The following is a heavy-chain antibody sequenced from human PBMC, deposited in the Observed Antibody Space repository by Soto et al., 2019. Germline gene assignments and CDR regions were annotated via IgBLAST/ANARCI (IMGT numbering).Heavy chain of an antibody. J-gene: IGHJ3*02. CDR2: ISSSSSYI. Sequence: GGSLRLSCAASGFTFSSYSMNWVRQAPGKGLEWVSSISSSSSYIYYADSVKGRFTISRDNAKNSLYLQMNSLRAEDTAVYYCAREIPPPDILTHSPAFDIWGQGTMVTVSS. CDR1: GFTFSSYS. CDR3: AREIPPPDILTHSPAFDI. D-gene: IGHD3-9*01. V-gene: IGHV3-21*01.